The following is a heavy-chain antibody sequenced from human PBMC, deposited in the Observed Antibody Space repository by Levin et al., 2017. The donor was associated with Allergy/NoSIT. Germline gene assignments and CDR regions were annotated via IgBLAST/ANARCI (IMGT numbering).Heavy chain of an antibody. Sequence: LSLTCAASGFTFRSYGMHWVRQAPGKGLEWVAVISYDGSNKYYADSVKGRFTISRDNSKNTLYLQMNSLRAEDTAVYYCAKGYDYVWGSYPFDYWGQGTLVTVSS. CDR2: ISYDGSNK. CDR3: AKGYDYVWGSYPFDY. CDR1: GFTFRSYG. V-gene: IGHV3-30*18. D-gene: IGHD3-16*02. J-gene: IGHJ4*02.